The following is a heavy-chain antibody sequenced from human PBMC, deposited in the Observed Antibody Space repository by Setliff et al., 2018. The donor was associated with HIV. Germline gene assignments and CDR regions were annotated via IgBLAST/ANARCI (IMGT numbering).Heavy chain of an antibody. CDR1: GGSISSSSYY. V-gene: IGHV4-39*07. CDR3: ARDGYSSSWYVISGSFDY. D-gene: IGHD6-13*01. J-gene: IGHJ4*02. CDR2: IYYRGST. Sequence: PSETLSLTCTVSGGSISSSSYYWGWIRQPPGKGLQWIGSIYYRGSTNYNPSLKSRVTISVDTSKNQFSLKLSSVTAADTAVYYCARDGYSSSWYVISGSFDYWGQGILVTVSS.